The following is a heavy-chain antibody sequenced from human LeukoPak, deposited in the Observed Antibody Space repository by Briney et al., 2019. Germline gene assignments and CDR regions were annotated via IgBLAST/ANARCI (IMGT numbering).Heavy chain of an antibody. Sequence: PSETLSLTCAVYGGSFSGYHWSWIRQPPGKGLEWIGEINHSGSTNYNPSLKSLVTISVDTSKNQFSLKLSSVTAADTAVYYCARGNYDYFDYWGQGTLVTVSS. CDR3: ARGNYDYFDY. CDR2: INHSGST. D-gene: IGHD1-7*01. V-gene: IGHV4-34*01. J-gene: IGHJ4*02. CDR1: GGSFSGYH.